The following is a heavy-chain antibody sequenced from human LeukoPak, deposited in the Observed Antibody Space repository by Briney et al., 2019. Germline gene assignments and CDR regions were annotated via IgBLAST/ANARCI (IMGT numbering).Heavy chain of an antibody. CDR2: INAGNGNT. CDR3: ARSILVVPVASHYNYGVDV. Sequence: ASVKVSCKASGYTFAKYAIHWVRQAPGQRLEWMGWINAGNGNTRYSQKFQGGVTITRDTSAGTAYMELSSLRSEDTAVYYCARSILVVPVASHYNYGVDVWGQGTTVTVSS. V-gene: IGHV1-3*01. CDR1: GYTFAKYA. J-gene: IGHJ6*02. D-gene: IGHD2-2*01.